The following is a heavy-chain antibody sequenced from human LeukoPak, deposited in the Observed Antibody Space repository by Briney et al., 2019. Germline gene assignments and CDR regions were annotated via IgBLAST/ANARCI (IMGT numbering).Heavy chain of an antibody. J-gene: IGHJ5*02. Sequence: GASVKVSCKASGGTFSSYAISWVRQAPGQGLEWMGGIIPIFGTANYAQKFQSRVTITADKSTSTAYMELSSLRSEDTAVYYCARDSELWFGGSFDPWGQGTLVTVSS. CDR2: IIPIFGTA. CDR3: ARDSELWFGGSFDP. CDR1: GGTFSSYA. V-gene: IGHV1-69*06. D-gene: IGHD3-10*01.